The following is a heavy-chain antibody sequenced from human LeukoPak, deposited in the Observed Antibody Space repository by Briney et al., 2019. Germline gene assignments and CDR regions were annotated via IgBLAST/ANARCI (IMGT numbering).Heavy chain of an antibody. CDR3: ARGAYGSGSYYNDYGMDV. CDR2: IYPDDSDS. J-gene: IGHJ6*02. V-gene: IGHV5-51*01. Sequence: GASLQISCKGSGYTIATRWLAWVRPLPGRGLEWMGIIYPDDSDSIYSQSVQGQVTISADKSISTAYLHWSSLKASDSAMYYCARGAYGSGSYYNDYGMDVWGQGTTVTVSS. D-gene: IGHD3-10*01. CDR1: GYTIATRW.